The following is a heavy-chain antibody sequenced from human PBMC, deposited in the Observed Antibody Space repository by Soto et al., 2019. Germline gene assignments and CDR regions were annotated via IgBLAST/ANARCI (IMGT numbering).Heavy chain of an antibody. CDR3: ATSTSGWYRFDY. CDR1: GFTFSSYA. J-gene: IGHJ4*02. Sequence: EVQLLESGGGLVEPGGSLRLSCAASGFTFSSYAMSWVRQAPGKGLEWVSAISGSGGNTYYADSVKGRLTISRDNSKNTLYLQMNSLRAEDTAVYYCATSTSGWYRFDYWGQGTLVTVSS. D-gene: IGHD6-19*01. CDR2: ISGSGGNT. V-gene: IGHV3-23*01.